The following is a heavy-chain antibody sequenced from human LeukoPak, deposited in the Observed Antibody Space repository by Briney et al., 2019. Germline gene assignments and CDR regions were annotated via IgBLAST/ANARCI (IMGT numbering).Heavy chain of an antibody. CDR3: ASDLVPRKNYYDSSGYNYYFDY. D-gene: IGHD3-22*01. CDR2: INPTGVST. Sequence: ASVKVSCKASGYTFTSYYMQWVRQAPGHGLEWMGIINPTGVSTSYAQKFQGRVTMTRDTSTSTVYMELSSLRSEDTAVYYCASDLVPRKNYYDSSGYNYYFDYWGQGTLVTVSS. CDR1: GYTFTSYY. J-gene: IGHJ4*02. V-gene: IGHV1-46*01.